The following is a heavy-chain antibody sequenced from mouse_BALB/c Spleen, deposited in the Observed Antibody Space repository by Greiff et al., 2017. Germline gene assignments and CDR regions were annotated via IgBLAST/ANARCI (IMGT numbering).Heavy chain of an antibody. J-gene: IGHJ4*01. Sequence: VQLQQSGAELVKPGASVKLSCTASGFNIKDTYMHWVKQRPEQGLEWIGRIDPANGNTKYDPKFQGKATITADTSSNTAYLQLSSLTSEDTAVYYCARGDYGSSYAMDYWGQGTSVTGSS. CDR3: ARGDYGSSYAMDY. CDR1: GFNIKDTY. D-gene: IGHD1-1*01. CDR2: IDPANGNT. V-gene: IGHV14-3*02.